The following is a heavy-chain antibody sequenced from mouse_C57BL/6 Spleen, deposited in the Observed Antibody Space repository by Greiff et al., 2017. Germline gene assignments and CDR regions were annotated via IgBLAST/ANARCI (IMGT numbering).Heavy chain of an antibody. V-gene: IGHV1-64*01. D-gene: IGHD4-1*01. CDR3: ARTGLDY. CDR1: GYTFTSYW. J-gene: IGHJ2*01. CDR2: IHPNSGST. Sequence: VQLQQPGAELVKPGASVKLSCTASGYTFTSYWMHWVKQRPGQGLEWIGMIHPNSGSTNYNAKFKSKATLTVAKSSSTAYMQLSSLASEDSAVYYCARTGLDYWGQGTTLTVSS.